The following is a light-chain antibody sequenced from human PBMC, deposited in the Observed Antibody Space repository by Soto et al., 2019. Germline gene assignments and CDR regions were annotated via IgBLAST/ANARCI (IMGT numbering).Light chain of an antibody. Sequence: DIQLTQSPATLSAFAGDRVTITCRASQSFDAWLAWYQHRPGRAPRLLIYHISPWSTGIPARFSATGSGTEFNPTSGGLQPDDFPTYFCQRYNSEWTFGQGTKVDIK. V-gene: IGKV1-5*01. CDR1: QSFDAW. CDR3: QRYNSEWT. CDR2: HIS. J-gene: IGKJ1*01.